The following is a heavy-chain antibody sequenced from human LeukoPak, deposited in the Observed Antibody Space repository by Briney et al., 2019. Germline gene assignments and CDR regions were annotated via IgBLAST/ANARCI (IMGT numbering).Heavy chain of an antibody. Sequence: GGSLRLSCAASGFTFNSYALHWVRQAPGKGLEWVAVISYDGTNEHHADSVKGRFTISRDNSKNTLYLQMNSLRAEDTAVYYCAKGPTWELSRVYFDYWGQGTLVTVSS. D-gene: IGHD1-26*01. CDR2: ISYDGTNE. V-gene: IGHV3-30-3*01. J-gene: IGHJ4*02. CDR1: GFTFNSYA. CDR3: AKGPTWELSRVYFDY.